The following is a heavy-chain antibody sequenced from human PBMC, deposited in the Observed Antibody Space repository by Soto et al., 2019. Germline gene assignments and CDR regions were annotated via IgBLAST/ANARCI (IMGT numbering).Heavy chain of an antibody. CDR2: IDYTGGTT. CDR3: AKDASRTSGWYYFDY. V-gene: IGHV3-23*01. CDR1: GLTLSILA. Sequence: WGSLRLACAASGLTLSILAMGGVRQDPGKGLEWVSVIDYTGGTTYYTDSVKGRFIISRDNSKKMLYLQMNSLRAEDTAVYYCAKDASRTSGWYYFDYWGHGALVTVSS. J-gene: IGHJ4*01. D-gene: IGHD6-19*01.